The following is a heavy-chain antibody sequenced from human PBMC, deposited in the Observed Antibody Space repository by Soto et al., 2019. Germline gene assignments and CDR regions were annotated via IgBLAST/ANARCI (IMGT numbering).Heavy chain of an antibody. CDR1: GYTFTDNA. CDR2: INVGNGDT. Sequence: QVHLVQSGAEVKKPGASVKVYCKASGYTFTDNAMHWVRQAPGQRPEWVGSINVGNGDTKYSQKLQGRVTMTSDTSAETAYMELSSLRSDDTAVYFCARDSWITMNAFDVWGQGTSVIVSS. D-gene: IGHD3-22*01. CDR3: ARDSWITMNAFDV. V-gene: IGHV1-3*01. J-gene: IGHJ3*01.